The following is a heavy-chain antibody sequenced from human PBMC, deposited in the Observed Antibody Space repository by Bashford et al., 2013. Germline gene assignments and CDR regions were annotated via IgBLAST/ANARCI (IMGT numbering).Heavy chain of an antibody. V-gene: IGHV3-73*01. D-gene: IGHD4-17*01. CDR3: TTTARYGDSSTIIDY. Sequence: WVRQMPGKGLEWVGRIRSKANNYATTYAASVNGRFTISRDDSKNTTYLQMNSLKTEDTAVYYCTTTARYGDSSTIIDYWGQGTLVTVSS. J-gene: IGHJ4*02. CDR2: IRSKANNYAT.